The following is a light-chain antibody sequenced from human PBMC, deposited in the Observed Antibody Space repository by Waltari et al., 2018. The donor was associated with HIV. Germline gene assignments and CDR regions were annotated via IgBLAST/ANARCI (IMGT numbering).Light chain of an antibody. CDR2: YVS. CDR3: CSFFFIFTLFV. V-gene: IGLV2-14*03. Sequence: QSALTQPASVSGSPGQSITISCTGTSSDVGGYNYVSWYQQHPGNAPYLMFFYVSNLSSGFFFLFSGSNFCNLSSLIIFVLLFVFFFDYYCCSFFFIFTLFVF. J-gene: IGLJ6*01. CDR1: SSDVGGYNY.